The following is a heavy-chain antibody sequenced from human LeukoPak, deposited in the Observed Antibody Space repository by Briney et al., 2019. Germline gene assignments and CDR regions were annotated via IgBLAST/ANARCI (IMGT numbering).Heavy chain of an antibody. CDR3: AKDPQLWSPGGMGV. Sequence: GGSLRLSCAASGFTFSGSWMHWVRQAPGKGLVWVSRIKGDGIETNYADSVKGRFTISRDNSKNTLYLQMNSLRAEDTAVYYCAKDPQLWSPGGMGVWGQGTTVTVSS. J-gene: IGHJ6*02. V-gene: IGHV3-74*01. D-gene: IGHD5-18*01. CDR1: GFTFSGSW. CDR2: IKGDGIET.